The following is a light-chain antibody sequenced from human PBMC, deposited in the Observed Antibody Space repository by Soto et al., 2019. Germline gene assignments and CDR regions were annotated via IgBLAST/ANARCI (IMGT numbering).Light chain of an antibody. Sequence: DIQMTQSPSSVSASVGDSVTMTCRASQGITNGLAWYQQKPGKAPKPLIYGASSLQSGVPSRFSGGGYGTEFILTITGLQTEDFATYFCQEADGFPWRFGHGTRVEMK. CDR3: QEADGFPWR. CDR2: GAS. CDR1: QGITNG. J-gene: IGKJ1*01. V-gene: IGKV1-12*02.